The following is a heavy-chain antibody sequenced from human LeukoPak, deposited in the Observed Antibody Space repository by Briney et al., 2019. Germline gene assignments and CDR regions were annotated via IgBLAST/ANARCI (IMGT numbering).Heavy chain of an antibody. CDR1: GFTFSSYW. CDR2: INSDGSST. J-gene: IGHJ4*02. V-gene: IGHV3-74*01. Sequence: PGGSLRLSCAASGFTFSSYWMHWVRPAPGKGLVWVSRINSDGSSTSYADSVKGRFTSSRDNAKNTLYLEMNSLRAEDTAVYCCARDDFWSGYDYWGQGTLVTVSS. D-gene: IGHD3-3*01. CDR3: ARDDFWSGYDY.